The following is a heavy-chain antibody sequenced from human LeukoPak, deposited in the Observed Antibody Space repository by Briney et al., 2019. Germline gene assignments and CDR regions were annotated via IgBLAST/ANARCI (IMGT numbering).Heavy chain of an antibody. CDR1: GGSISSYY. CDR2: IYYSGST. J-gene: IGHJ3*02. CDR3: ARDGLSSAFDI. V-gene: IGHV4-39*07. D-gene: IGHD3-16*02. Sequence: SETLSLTCTVSGGSISSYYWSWIRQPPGKGLEWIGSIYYSGSTYYNPSLKSRVTISVDTSKNQFSLKLSSVTAADTAVYYCARDGLSSAFDIWGQGTMVTVSS.